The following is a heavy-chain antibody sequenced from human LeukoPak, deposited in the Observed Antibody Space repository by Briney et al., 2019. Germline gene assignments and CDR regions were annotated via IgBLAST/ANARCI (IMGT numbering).Heavy chain of an antibody. CDR2: IYTSGST. V-gene: IGHV4-4*07. CDR3: ARGRSLWFGELLSYYYYYGMDV. Sequence: SETLSLTCTVSGGSISSYYWSWIRQPAGKGLEWIGRIYTSGSTNYNPSLKSRVTMSVDTSKNQFSLKLSSVTAADTAVYYCARGRSLWFGELLSYYYYYGMDVWGQGTTVTVSS. D-gene: IGHD3-10*01. J-gene: IGHJ6*02. CDR1: GGSISSYY.